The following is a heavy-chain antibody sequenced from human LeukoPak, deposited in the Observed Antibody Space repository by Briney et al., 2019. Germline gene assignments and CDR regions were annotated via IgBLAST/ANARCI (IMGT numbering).Heavy chain of an antibody. CDR1: GGSISNTDH. J-gene: IGHJ3*02. D-gene: IGHD6-19*01. CDR3: ARSRGAVAGWSFDI. Sequence: SETLSLTCAVSGGSISNTDHWNWVRQPPGTGLEWIGEMYHDGYTNYNPSLKSRVTMSVDKSKNHFSLKLTSVTAADTAVYCCARSRGAVAGWSFDIWGQGTVVTVSS. CDR2: MYHDGYT. V-gene: IGHV4-4*01.